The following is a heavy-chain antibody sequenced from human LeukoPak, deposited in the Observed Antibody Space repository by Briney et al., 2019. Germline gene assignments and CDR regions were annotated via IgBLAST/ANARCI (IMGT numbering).Heavy chain of an antibody. J-gene: IGHJ6*03. CDR1: GFTFSSYG. CDR3: AKAQGPGDYYYYMDV. CDR2: IRYDGSNK. Sequence: GGSLRLSCAASGFTFSSYGMHWVRQAPGKGLEWVAFIRYDGSNKYYADSVKGRFTISRDNSKNTLYLQMNSLRAEDTAVYYCAKAQGPGDYYYYMDVWGKGTTVTVSS. V-gene: IGHV3-30*02.